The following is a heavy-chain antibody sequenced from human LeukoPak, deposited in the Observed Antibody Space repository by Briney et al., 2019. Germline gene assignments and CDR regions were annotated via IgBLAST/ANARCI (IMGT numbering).Heavy chain of an antibody. V-gene: IGHV3-7*03. D-gene: IGHD4-17*01. Sequence: GGSLRLSCAASGFTFSSYWMSWVRQAPGKGLEWVANIKQDGSEKYYVDSVKGRFTISRDNAKNSLYLQMNSLRAKDTAVYYCARAQTTVTSRNWFDPWGQGTLVTVSS. J-gene: IGHJ5*02. CDR3: ARAQTTVTSRNWFDP. CDR1: GFTFSSYW. CDR2: IKQDGSEK.